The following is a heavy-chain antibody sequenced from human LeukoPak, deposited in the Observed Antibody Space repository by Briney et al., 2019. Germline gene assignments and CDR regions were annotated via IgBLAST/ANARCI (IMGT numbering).Heavy chain of an antibody. CDR1: GFTFSDYY. Sequence: GGSLRLSCAASGFTFSDYYMSWIRQAPGKGLEWVSYISSSSSYTNYADSVKGRFTISRDNAKNSLYLQMNSLGAEDTAVYYCARDVGDYYDSSGYYQTGDYWGQGTLVTVSS. V-gene: IGHV3-11*06. CDR2: ISSSSSYT. CDR3: ARDVGDYYDSSGYYQTGDY. D-gene: IGHD3-22*01. J-gene: IGHJ4*02.